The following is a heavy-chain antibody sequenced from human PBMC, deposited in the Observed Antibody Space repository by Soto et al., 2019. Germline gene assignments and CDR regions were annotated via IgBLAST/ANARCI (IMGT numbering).Heavy chain of an antibody. Sequence: SETLSLTCTVSGGSISSYYWSWIRQPPGKGLEWIGYIYYSGSTNYNPSLKSRVTISVDTSKNQFSLKLSSVTAADTAVYYCARALNQYSYGHYYYYGMDVWGQGTTVTVSS. J-gene: IGHJ6*02. CDR3: ARALNQYSYGHYYYYGMDV. V-gene: IGHV4-59*01. CDR1: GGSISSYY. CDR2: IYYSGST. D-gene: IGHD5-18*01.